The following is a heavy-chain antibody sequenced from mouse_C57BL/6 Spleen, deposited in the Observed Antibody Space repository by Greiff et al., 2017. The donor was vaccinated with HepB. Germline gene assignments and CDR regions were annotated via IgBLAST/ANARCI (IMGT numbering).Heavy chain of an antibody. J-gene: IGHJ1*03. CDR3: ARVDGNYPAWYFDV. CDR2: IYPGSGNT. Sequence: QVQLQQSGPELVKPGASVKISCKASGYSFTSYYIHWVKQRPGQGLEWIGWIYPGSGNTKYNEKFKGKATLTADTSSSTAYMQLSSLTSEDSAVYYCARVDGNYPAWYFDVWGTGTTVTVSS. D-gene: IGHD2-1*01. V-gene: IGHV1-66*01. CDR1: GYSFTSYY.